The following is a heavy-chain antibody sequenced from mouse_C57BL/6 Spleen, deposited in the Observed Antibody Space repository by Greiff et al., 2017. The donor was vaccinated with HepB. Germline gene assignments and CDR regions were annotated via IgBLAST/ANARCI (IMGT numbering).Heavy chain of an antibody. V-gene: IGHV1-4*01. D-gene: IGHD1-1*01. CDR3: ARSYDSISHFDY. Sequence: VHLVESGAELARPGASVKMSCKASGYTFTSYTMHWVKQRPGQGLEWIGYINPSSGYTKYNQKFKDKATLTADKSSSTAYMQLSSLTSEDSAVYYCARSYDSISHFDYWGQGTTLTVST. J-gene: IGHJ2*01. CDR2: INPSSGYT. CDR1: GYTFTSYT.